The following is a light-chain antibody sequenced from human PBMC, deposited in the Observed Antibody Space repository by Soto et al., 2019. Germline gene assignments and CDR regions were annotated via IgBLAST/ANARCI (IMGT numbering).Light chain of an antibody. V-gene: IGKV3-15*01. CDR1: QSVSGN. CDR2: GAS. CDR3: QQYNNWPPWT. Sequence: EIVMTQSPATLSVSPGERATLSCRASQSVSGNLAWYQQKPGQAPRLLIYGASTRATGIPARFSGSGSWTEFTLTISSLQSEDFAFYYCQQYNNWPPWTFGQGTKVVIK. J-gene: IGKJ1*01.